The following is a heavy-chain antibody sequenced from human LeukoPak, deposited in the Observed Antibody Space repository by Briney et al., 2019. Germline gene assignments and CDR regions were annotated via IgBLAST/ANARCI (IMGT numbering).Heavy chain of an antibody. D-gene: IGHD5-18*01. CDR2: IYPGDSDT. J-gene: IGHJ6*03. V-gene: IGHV5-51*01. CDR1: GYSFTSYW. CDR3: ARQGSGYSPTYYYYMDV. Sequence: GESLKISCKGSGYSFTSYWIGWVRQMPGKGLEWMGIIYPGDSDTRYSPSFQGQVTISADKSISTAYLQWSSLKASDTAMYYCARQGSGYSPTYYYYMDVWGKGTTVTISS.